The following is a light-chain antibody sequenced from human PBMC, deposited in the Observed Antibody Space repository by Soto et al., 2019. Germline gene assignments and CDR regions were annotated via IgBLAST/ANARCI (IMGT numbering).Light chain of an antibody. J-gene: IGKJ5*01. CDR2: GAS. Sequence: EIVLTQSPATLSLSPGERATLSCRASQSVGDYLAWYQQKPGQAPRLLIYGASTRATGIPARFSGSGSGTEFTLTISSLQSEDFAVYYCHQYDNWPKTFGQGTRLEIK. CDR1: QSVGDY. V-gene: IGKV3-15*01. CDR3: HQYDNWPKT.